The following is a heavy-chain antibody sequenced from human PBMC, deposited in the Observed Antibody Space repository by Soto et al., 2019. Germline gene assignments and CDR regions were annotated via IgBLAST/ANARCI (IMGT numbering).Heavy chain of an antibody. Sequence: LSLTCTVSGGSISTYYWSWIRQPPGGTLEWIGYIYASGATTYNPSLESRVTMSVDMPNNEFSLELTSLTAADTAVYYCARSHSFDGSIYHYYFDFWGQGTLVTVSS. CDR3: ARSHSFDGSIYHYYFDF. CDR2: IYASGAT. D-gene: IGHD3-10*01. J-gene: IGHJ4*02. CDR1: GGSISTYY. V-gene: IGHV4-59*01.